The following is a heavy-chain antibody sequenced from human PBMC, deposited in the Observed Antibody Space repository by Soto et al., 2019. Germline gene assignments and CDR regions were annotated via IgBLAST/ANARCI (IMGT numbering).Heavy chain of an antibody. V-gene: IGHV1-18*01. J-gene: IGHJ4*02. D-gene: IGHD2-21*02. CDR3: ARAFTLRYCGGDCYNFDY. CDR1: GYTFTSYG. CDR2: ISAYNGNT. Sequence: QVQLVQSGAEVKKPGASVKVSCKASGYTFTSYGISWVRQAPGQGLEWMGWISAYNGNTNYAQKLQGRVTMTTDTSTSTAYMELRSLRSDDTAVYYCARAFTLRYCGGDCYNFDYWGQGTLVTVSS.